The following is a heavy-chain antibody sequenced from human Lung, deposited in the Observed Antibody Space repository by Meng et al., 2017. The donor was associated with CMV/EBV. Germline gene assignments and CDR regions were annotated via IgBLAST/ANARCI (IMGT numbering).Heavy chain of an antibody. J-gene: IGHJ4*02. V-gene: IGHV4-39*01. D-gene: IGHD6-6*01. CDR3: AKQSIAARSDY. CDR1: GGSISSSSYY. CDR2: SYYSGST. Sequence: SXTLSPXCLVSGGSISSSSYYWGWIRQPPGKGLEWTGSSYYSGSTYYNPSLKSRVTISVDTSKNQFSRKLSSVTAADTAVYYCAKQSIAARSDYLGQGTLVTVSS.